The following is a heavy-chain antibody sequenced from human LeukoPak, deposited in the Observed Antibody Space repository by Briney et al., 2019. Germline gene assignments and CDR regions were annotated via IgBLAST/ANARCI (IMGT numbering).Heavy chain of an antibody. CDR2: ISYDGSNK. Sequence: PGGSLRLSCAASGFTFSNYAVHWVRQAPGKGLEWVAVISYDGSNKYYADSVKGRFTISRDNSKNTLYLQMNSLRAEDTAVYYCAKDAIFSLAALPYYFDYWGQGTLVTVSS. CDR3: AKDAIFSLAALPYYFDY. V-gene: IGHV3-30-3*01. CDR1: GFTFSNYA. J-gene: IGHJ4*02. D-gene: IGHD3-3*02.